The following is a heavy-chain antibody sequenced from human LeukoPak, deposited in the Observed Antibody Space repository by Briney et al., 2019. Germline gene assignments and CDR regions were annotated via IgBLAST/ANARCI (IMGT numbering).Heavy chain of an antibody. V-gene: IGHV3-11*01. CDR3: ARDQFLDS. CDR2: ISRGGNSK. Sequence: GGSLRLSCAASGFRFSDYYMSWIRQAPGKGLEWVSSISRGGNSKYSADSVKGRFTIFRDNAKNSLDLQMDSLRPEDTAVYYCARDQFLDSWGQGTLVTVSS. J-gene: IGHJ4*02. CDR1: GFRFSDYY.